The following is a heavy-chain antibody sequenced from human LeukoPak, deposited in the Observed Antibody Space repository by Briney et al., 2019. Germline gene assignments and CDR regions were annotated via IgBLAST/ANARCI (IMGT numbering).Heavy chain of an antibody. CDR1: GFIVSSNY. CDR2: IYRDDSS. J-gene: IGHJ6*04. V-gene: IGHV3-53*01. CDR3: ARESLGSVDPRGYSSTVSQDV. D-gene: IGHD2-2*01. Sequence: GGSLRLSCAASGFIVSSNYMNWVRQAPGKGLEWVSGIYRDDSSYYADSVKGRFTISRDNSKNTVYLQMHSLRADDTAVYYRARESLGSVDPRGYSSTVSQDVWGKGTTVTISS.